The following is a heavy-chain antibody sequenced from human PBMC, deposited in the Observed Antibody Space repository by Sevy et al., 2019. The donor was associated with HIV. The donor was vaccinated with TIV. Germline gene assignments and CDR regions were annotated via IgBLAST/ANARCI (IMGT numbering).Heavy chain of an antibody. CDR1: GYTFSDYS. J-gene: IGHJ4*02. D-gene: IGHD2-15*01. CDR3: VSGRSDGSY. Sequence: ASVKVSCKASGYTFSDYSIYWIRQAPGQGFEWMGWINAASGVTNFAQKFQGRVTMTRDTSINTAYMEVYRLTSDDTAVYYFVSGRSDGSYWGQGTLVTVSS. CDR2: INAASGVT. V-gene: IGHV1-2*02.